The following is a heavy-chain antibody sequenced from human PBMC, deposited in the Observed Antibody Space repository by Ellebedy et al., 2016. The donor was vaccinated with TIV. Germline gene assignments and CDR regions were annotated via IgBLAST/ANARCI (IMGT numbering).Heavy chain of an antibody. V-gene: IGHV1-2*02. CDR3: ARDGACGGDCYGDNY. CDR2: SNPNSGGT. Sequence: AASVKVSCKASGYTFTGYFIHWVRQAPGQGLEWMGWSNPNSGGTNYAQKFQGRVTMTGDTSISTAYMELSSLKSDDTAVYYCARDGACGGDCYGDNYWGQGSLVTVSS. D-gene: IGHD2-21*02. J-gene: IGHJ4*02. CDR1: GYTFTGYF.